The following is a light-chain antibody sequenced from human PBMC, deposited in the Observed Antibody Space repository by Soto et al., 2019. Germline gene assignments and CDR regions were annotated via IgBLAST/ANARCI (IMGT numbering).Light chain of an antibody. CDR1: SSDIGHYDY. CDR3: CSLTTSHTYV. Sequence: QSALTQPASVSGSPGQSITISCTGTSSDIGHYDYVSWYQQHPGKAPKPMIYHVTYRPSGVSNRYSGSKSGNSASLTISGLQADDEADYYCCSLTTSHTYVFGSGTKVTLL. J-gene: IGLJ1*01. V-gene: IGLV2-14*03. CDR2: HVT.